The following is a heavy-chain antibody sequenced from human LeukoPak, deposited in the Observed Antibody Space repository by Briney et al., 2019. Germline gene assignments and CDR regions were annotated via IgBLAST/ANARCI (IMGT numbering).Heavy chain of an antibody. V-gene: IGHV4-59*06. D-gene: IGHD5-24*01. J-gene: IGHJ5*02. CDR2: IYYSGST. CDR1: GGSISSYY. CDR3: ARLQKGWFDP. Sequence: SETLSLTCTVSGGSISSYYWSWIRQPPGKGLEWIGYIYYSGSTYYNPSLKSRVTISVDTSKNQFSLKLSSVTAADTAVYYCARLQKGWFDPWGQGTLVTVSS.